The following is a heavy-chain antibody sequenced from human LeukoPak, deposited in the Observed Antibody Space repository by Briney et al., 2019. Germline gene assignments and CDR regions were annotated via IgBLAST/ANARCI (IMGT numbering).Heavy chain of an antibody. Sequence: SETLSLTCAVSGGSISSANYYWGWIRQPPGKGLEWIGSIYYNVTTYYNPSLKSRVTISVDTSKNQFSLKLSSVTAADTAVYYCARERWFDIWGQGTMVTVSS. CDR1: GGSISSANYY. CDR3: ARERWFDI. J-gene: IGHJ3*02. V-gene: IGHV4-39*02. D-gene: IGHD4-23*01. CDR2: IYYNVTT.